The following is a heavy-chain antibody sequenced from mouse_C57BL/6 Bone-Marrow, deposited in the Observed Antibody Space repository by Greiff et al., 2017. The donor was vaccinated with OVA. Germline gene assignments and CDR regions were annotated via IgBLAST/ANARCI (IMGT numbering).Heavy chain of an antibody. CDR2: IYPGSGNT. CDR1: GYTFTDYY. V-gene: IGHV1-76*01. Sequence: QVQLQQSGAELVRPGASVKLSCKASGYTFTDYYINWVKQRPGQGLEWIARIYPGSGNTYYNEKFKGKATLTAEKSSSTAYMQLSSLTSEDAAVYFCARWYYVIFDYWGQGTTLTVSA. D-gene: IGHD1-1*01. CDR3: ARWYYVIFDY. J-gene: IGHJ2*01.